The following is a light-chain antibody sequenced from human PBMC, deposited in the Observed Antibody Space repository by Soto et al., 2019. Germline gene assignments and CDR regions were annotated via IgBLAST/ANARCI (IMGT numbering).Light chain of an antibody. J-gene: IGKJ2*01. CDR3: QQYGNSPYT. V-gene: IGKV3-20*01. Sequence: EIVLTQSPGTLSLSPGERATLSCRASQSVSSSYVAWYQQTPGQTPRLLIYGASSRATGIPDRFSGSGSGTDFTLTISRLEPEDFAVYYCQQYGNSPYTFGQGTKLEIK. CDR2: GAS. CDR1: QSVSSSY.